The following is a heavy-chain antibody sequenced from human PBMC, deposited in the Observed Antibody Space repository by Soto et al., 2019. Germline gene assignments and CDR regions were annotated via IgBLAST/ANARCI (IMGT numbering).Heavy chain of an antibody. CDR1: GYIFTSYY. Sequence: ASVKVSCKASGYIFTSYYIHWVRQAPGQGLEWMGWINPFDGSRMFAQSFQGRVTMTTDTSTSTAYMELRSLRSDDTAVYYCARDSGMDPFDYWGQGTLVTVSS. CDR3: ARDSGMDPFDY. CDR2: INPFDGSR. V-gene: IGHV1-46*01. J-gene: IGHJ4*02.